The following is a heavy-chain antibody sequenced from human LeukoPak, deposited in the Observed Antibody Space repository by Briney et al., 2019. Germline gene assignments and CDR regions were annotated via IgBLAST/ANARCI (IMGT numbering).Heavy chain of an antibody. CDR2: IYYSGST. V-gene: IGHV4-39*07. CDR1: GGSISSSSYY. CDR3: ARGQGITIYVDRYYFDY. J-gene: IGHJ4*02. D-gene: IGHD3-9*01. Sequence: SETLSLTCTVSGGSISSSSYYWGWIRQPPGKGLEWIGSIYYSGSTYYNPSLKSRVTISVDTSKNQFSLKLSSVTAADTAVYYCARGQGITIYVDRYYFDYWGQGTLVTVSS.